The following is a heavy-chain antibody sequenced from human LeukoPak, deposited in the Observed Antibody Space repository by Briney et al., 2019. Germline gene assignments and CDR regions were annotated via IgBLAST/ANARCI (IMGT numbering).Heavy chain of an antibody. CDR2: VKQDGSEK. Sequence: GGSLRLSCAASGFTFSSYWMSWVRQAPGKGLEWVANVKQDGSEKYYVDSVKGRFTISRDNAKNSLYLQMNSLRAEDTAVYYCARGRHGYIYGYRPNELGHYFDYWGQGTLVTVSS. V-gene: IGHV3-7*03. D-gene: IGHD5-18*01. J-gene: IGHJ4*02. CDR3: ARGRHGYIYGYRPNELGHYFDY. CDR1: GFTFSSYW.